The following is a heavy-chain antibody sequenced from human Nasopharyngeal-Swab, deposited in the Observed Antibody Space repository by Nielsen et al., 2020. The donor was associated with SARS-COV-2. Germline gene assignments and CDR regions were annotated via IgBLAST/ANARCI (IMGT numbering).Heavy chain of an antibody. CDR2: IYYSGST. Sequence: GSLRLSCSVSGGSISSSSYYWGWIRQPPGKELEWIGSIYYSGSTYYNPSLKSRVTISIDTSKNHFSLKLSSVTAADTAVYYCAREGRGIAAPGLDYWGQGTLVTVSS. D-gene: IGHD6-13*01. J-gene: IGHJ4*02. CDR3: AREGRGIAAPGLDY. V-gene: IGHV4-39*07. CDR1: GGSISSSSYY.